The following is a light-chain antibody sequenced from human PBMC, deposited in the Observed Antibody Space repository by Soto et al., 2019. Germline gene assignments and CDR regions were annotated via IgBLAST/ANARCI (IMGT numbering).Light chain of an antibody. CDR2: STN. CDR1: SGSVSTTYY. CDR3: MLYMGGGLVV. Sequence: QTVVTQEPSFSVSPGGTVTLTCGLTSGSVSTTYYPSWYQQTPGQAPRTLIYSTNIRSSGVPDRFSGSILGNKAALTITGAQAYEESDYHCMLYMGGGLVVFGGGTQLTVL. J-gene: IGLJ2*01. V-gene: IGLV8-61*01.